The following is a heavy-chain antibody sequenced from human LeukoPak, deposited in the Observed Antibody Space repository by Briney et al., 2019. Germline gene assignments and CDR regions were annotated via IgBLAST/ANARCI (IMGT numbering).Heavy chain of an antibody. CDR2: IWYDGSNK. D-gene: IGHD3-22*01. Sequence: QTGGSLRLSCAASGFTFSSYCMHWVRQAPGKGLEWVAVIWYDGSNKYYADSVKGRFTISRDNSKNTLYLQMNSLRAEDTAVYYCATAVYDSSGYYSEPFKGYYYYGMDVWGQGTTVTVSS. J-gene: IGHJ6*02. CDR1: GFTFSSYC. CDR3: ATAVYDSSGYYSEPFKGYYYYGMDV. V-gene: IGHV3-33*01.